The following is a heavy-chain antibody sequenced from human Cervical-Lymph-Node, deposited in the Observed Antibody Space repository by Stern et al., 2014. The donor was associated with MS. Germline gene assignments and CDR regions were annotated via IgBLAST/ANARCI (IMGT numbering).Heavy chain of an antibody. CDR3: ATIMGGSLGY. CDR2: SKSKSAAGTT. CDR1: GFTFSNAW. V-gene: IGHV3-15*01. D-gene: IGHD2-8*01. J-gene: IGHJ4*02. Sequence: EVQLVESGGGLVKPGGSLRLSCAASGFTFSNAWMSWVRQAPGKGLEWVGRSKSKSAAGTTDYTAPVKGRFTISRDDSENTLYLLMNSLKTEDTAVYYCATIMGGSLGYWGQGTLVTVSS.